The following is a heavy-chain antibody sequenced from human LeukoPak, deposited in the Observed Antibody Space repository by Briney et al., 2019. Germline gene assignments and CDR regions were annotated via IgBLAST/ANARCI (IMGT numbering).Heavy chain of an antibody. CDR2: ISSAGNTK. CDR3: ARENDILTGYYLIDY. D-gene: IGHD3-9*01. J-gene: IGHJ4*02. V-gene: IGHV3-11*01. Sequence: GGSLRLSCAGAGFTFSDFYMSWIRQAPGKGLEWISYISSAGNTKYYADSVRGRLTISRDKAKNSLYLQMKNLRAEDTAVYYCARENDILTGYYLIDYWGQGTLVTVSS. CDR1: GFTFSDFY.